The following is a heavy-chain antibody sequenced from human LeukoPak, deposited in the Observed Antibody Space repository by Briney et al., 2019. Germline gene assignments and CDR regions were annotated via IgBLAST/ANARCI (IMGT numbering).Heavy chain of an antibody. CDR1: GGSISSGSYY. CDR2: IYTSGST. V-gene: IGHV4-61*02. Sequence: PSETLSLTCTVSGGSISSGSYYWSWIRQPAGKGLEWIGRIYTSGSTNYNPSLKSRVTISVDTSKNQFSLKLSSVTAADTAVYYCARDSSSNIDYWGQGTLVTVSS. D-gene: IGHD6-6*01. J-gene: IGHJ4*02. CDR3: ARDSSSNIDY.